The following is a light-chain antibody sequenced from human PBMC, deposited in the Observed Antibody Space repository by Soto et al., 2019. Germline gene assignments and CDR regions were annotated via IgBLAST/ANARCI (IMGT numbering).Light chain of an antibody. V-gene: IGLV2-8*01. J-gene: IGLJ2*01. CDR1: SSDVGGYNY. CDR2: EVS. CDR3: SSYAGSNNLL. Sequence: QSALTQPPSASGSPGHSVTISCTGTSSDVGGYNYVSWYQQHPGKAPQLMIYEVSRRPSGVPDRFSGSKSGNTASLTVSGLQAEDEADYYCSSYAGSNNLLXGGGTKVTVL.